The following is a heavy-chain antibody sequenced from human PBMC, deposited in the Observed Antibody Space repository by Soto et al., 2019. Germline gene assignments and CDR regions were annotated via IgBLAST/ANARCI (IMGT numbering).Heavy chain of an antibody. Sequence: LSLTCTVSGGSISSGGYYWSWIRQHPGKGLEWIGYIYYSGSTYYNPSLKSRVTISVDTSKNQFSLKLSSVTAADTAVYYCARAHFFIGYKGPYYSHYWCPATFVTVST. CDR2: IYYSGST. CDR1: GGSISSGGYY. V-gene: IGHV4-31*03. CDR3: ARAHFFIGYKGPYYSHY. J-gene: IGHJ4*02. D-gene: IGHD3-3*02.